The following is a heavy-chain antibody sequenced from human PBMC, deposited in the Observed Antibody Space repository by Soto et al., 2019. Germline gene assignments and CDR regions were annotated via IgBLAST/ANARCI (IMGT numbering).Heavy chain of an antibody. CDR1: GGSISSGDYY. Sequence: QLQLQESGPGLVKPSQTLSLTCTVSGGSISSGDYYWNWIRQPPGKGLEWIGYIYNIGSTNYNPSLKSRVTISADRSTNQISLNLDSVTASDTAVYYCARVTIFGALITTWFDPWGQGTLVTVSS. CDR2: IYNIGST. D-gene: IGHD3-3*01. J-gene: IGHJ5*02. CDR3: ARVTIFGALITTWFDP. V-gene: IGHV4-30-4*01.